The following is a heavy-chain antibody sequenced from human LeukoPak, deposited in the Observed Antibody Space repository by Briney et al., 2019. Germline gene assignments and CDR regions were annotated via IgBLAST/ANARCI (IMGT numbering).Heavy chain of an antibody. D-gene: IGHD1-26*01. CDR1: GFTFSSYE. CDR2: ISSSGSTI. Sequence: GGSLRLSCAASGFTFSSYEMNWVRQAPGKGLEWVSYISSSGSTINYADSVKGRFTISRDNAKNSLYLQMNSLRADDTAVYFCVRDQGGSNSHWGQGTLVTVSS. CDR3: VRDQGGSNSH. V-gene: IGHV3-48*03. J-gene: IGHJ4*02.